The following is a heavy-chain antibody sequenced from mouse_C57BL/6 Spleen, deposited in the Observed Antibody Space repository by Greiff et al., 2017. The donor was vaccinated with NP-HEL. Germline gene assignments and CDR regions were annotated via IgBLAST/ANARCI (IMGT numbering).Heavy chain of an antibody. J-gene: IGHJ2*01. CDR2: IYPGSGST. D-gene: IGHD2-1*01. Sequence: QVQLQQPGAELVKPGASVKMSCTASGYTFTSYWITWVKQRPGQGLEWIGDIYPGSGSTNYNEKFKRKATLTGDPSSSTAYMQLSSLTSEDSAVYYCARRGKEYYFDYWGQGTTLTVSS. CDR1: GYTFTSYW. V-gene: IGHV1-55*01. CDR3: ARRGKEYYFDY.